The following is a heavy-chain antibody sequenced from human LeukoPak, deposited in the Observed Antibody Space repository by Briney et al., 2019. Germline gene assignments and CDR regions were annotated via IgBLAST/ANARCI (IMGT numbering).Heavy chain of an antibody. V-gene: IGHV3-72*01. CDR1: GFTFSNAW. CDR3: ARGGYDFWSGYELDY. CDR2: TRNKANSYTT. Sequence: GGSLRLSCAASGFTFSNAWMSWVRQAPGKGLEWVGRTRNKANSYTTEYAASVKGRFTISRDDSKNSLYLQMNSLKTEDTAVYYCARGGYDFWSGYELDYWGQGTLVTVSS. J-gene: IGHJ4*02. D-gene: IGHD3-3*01.